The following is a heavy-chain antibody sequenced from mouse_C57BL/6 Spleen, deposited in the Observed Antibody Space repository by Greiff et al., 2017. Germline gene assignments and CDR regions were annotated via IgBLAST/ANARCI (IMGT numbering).Heavy chain of an antibody. CDR1: GYAFTNYL. D-gene: IGHD4-1*01. V-gene: IGHV1-54*01. CDR3: AREGDWAYYFDY. Sequence: QVQLQQSGAELVRPGTSVKVSCKASGYAFTNYLIEWVKQRPGQGLEWIGVIYPGSGGTNYNEKFKGKATLTANKSSSTAYMQLSSLTSEDSAVYFCAREGDWAYYFDYWGQSTTLTVSS. CDR2: IYPGSGGT. J-gene: IGHJ2*01.